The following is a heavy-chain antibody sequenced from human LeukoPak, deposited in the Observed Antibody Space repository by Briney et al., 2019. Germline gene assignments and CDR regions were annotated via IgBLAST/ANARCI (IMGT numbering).Heavy chain of an antibody. CDR2: IYTSGST. J-gene: IGHJ4*02. D-gene: IGHD3-3*01. CDR3: ARGKADLRFLEWLLSEGYYFDY. V-gene: IGHV4-4*07. Sequence: SETLSLTCTVSGGSISSYYWSWIRQPAGKGLEWIGRIYTSGSTNYNPSLKSRVTISVDTSKNQFSLKLSSVTAADTAVYYCARGKADLRFLEWLLSEGYYFDYWGQGTLVTVSS. CDR1: GGSISSYY.